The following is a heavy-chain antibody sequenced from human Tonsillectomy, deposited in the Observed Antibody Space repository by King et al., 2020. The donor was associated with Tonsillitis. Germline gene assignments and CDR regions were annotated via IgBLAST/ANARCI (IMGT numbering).Heavy chain of an antibody. J-gene: IGHJ6*02. D-gene: IGHD6-19*01. CDR1: GYSFTSYW. CDR2: XXXXXXXX. V-gene: IGHV5-10-1*03. CDR3: ARGRPIGAGTPFPFGAGMDV. Sequence: QLVQSGAEVKKPGESLRISCEGSGYSFTSYWINWVRQXPGKGLXXMXXXXXXXXXXXXXXXXXXXVTMSADKXNSTAYLQWSSLKASDTAMYYCARGRPIGAGTPFPFGAGMDVWGQGTTVTVSS.